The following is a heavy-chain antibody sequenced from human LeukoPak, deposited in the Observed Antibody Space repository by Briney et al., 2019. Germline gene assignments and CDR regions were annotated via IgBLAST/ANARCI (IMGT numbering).Heavy chain of an antibody. CDR1: GGSISSGSYY. CDR3: ARGGGSPPWAFDI. D-gene: IGHD1-26*01. CDR2: IYTSGST. V-gene: IGHV4-61*02. Sequence: SQTLSLTCTVSGGSISSGSYYWSWIRQPAGKGLEWIGRIYTSGSTNYNPSLKSRVTISVDTSKNQFSLKLSSVTAADTAVYYCARGGGSPPWAFDIWGQGTMVTVSS. J-gene: IGHJ3*02.